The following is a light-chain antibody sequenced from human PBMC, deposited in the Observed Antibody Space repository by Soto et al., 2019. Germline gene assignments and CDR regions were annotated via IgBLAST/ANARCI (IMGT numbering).Light chain of an antibody. J-gene: IGLJ3*02. CDR2: SNN. V-gene: IGLV1-44*01. Sequence: QSVLTQPPSASGTPGQRVTTSCSGSSSNIGSNTVNWYQQLPGTAPKLLIYSNNQRPSGVPDRFSGSKSGTSGSLAISGLQSEDEAHYYCAAWDDSLKAVVFGGGTKLTVL. CDR3: AAWDDSLKAVV. CDR1: SSNIGSNT.